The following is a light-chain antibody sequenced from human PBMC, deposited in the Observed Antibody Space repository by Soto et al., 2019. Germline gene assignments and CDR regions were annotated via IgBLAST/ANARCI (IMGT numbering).Light chain of an antibody. CDR3: QQYDNLLRT. V-gene: IGKV1-33*01. J-gene: IGKJ3*01. Sequence: DIQSTPSPSSLSASVGDRVTITCQASQDISNYLNWYQQKPGKAPKLLIYDASNLETGVPSRFSGSGSGTDFTFTIRSLQTEDIATYYCQQYDNLLRTVGPGTKGDIK. CDR2: DAS. CDR1: QDISNY.